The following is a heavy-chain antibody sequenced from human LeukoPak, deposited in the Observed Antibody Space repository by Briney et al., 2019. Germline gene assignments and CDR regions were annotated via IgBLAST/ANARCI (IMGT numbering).Heavy chain of an antibody. CDR1: GYNFISYG. Sequence: GASVKVSCKATGYNFISYGFNWVRQAPGQGLEWMGWMNPNSGNTGYAQKFQGRVTMTRNTSISTAYMELSSLRSEDTAVYYCARGLYSSSWYWFDPWGQGTLVTVSS. J-gene: IGHJ5*02. D-gene: IGHD6-13*01. CDR2: MNPNSGNT. CDR3: ARGLYSSSWYWFDP. V-gene: IGHV1-8*01.